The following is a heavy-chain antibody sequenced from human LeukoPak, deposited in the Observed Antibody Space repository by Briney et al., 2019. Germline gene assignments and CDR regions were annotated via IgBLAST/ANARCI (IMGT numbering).Heavy chain of an antibody. V-gene: IGHV4-34*01. CDR1: GGSFSGYY. J-gene: IGHJ4*02. CDR3: ARGLRGEMATSFAVYGH. CDR2: INHSGST. Sequence: SETLSLTCAVYGGSFSGYYWSWIRQPPGKGLEWIGEINHSGSTNYNPSLKSRVTISVDTSKNQFSLKLSSVTAADTAVYYCARGLRGEMATSFAVYGHWGQGTLVTVSS. D-gene: IGHD5-24*01.